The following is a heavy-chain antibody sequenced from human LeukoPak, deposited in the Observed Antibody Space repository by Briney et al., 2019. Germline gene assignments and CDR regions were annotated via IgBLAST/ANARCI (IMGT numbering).Heavy chain of an antibody. CDR1: GYTFSSYG. CDR2: MNPNNGDT. Sequence: AASVKVPCKASGYTFSSYGFNWVRQATGQGLEWMGWMNPNNGDTGYAQKFQGRVIMTSDSSISTVYMELSSLRYEDTAVYYCARAVRSAGGWFDPWGQGTLVTVSS. CDR3: ARAVRSAGGWFDP. J-gene: IGHJ5*02. D-gene: IGHD3-3*01. V-gene: IGHV1-8*01.